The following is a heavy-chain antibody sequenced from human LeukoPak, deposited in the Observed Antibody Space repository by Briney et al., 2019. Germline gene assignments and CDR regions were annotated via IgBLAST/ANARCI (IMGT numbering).Heavy chain of an antibody. V-gene: IGHV3-23*01. Sequence: GGSLRLSCAASGFTFSSYAMSWVRQAPGKGLEWVSAISGSGGSTYYADSVKGRFTISRDNSKNTLYLQMNSLRAEDTAVYYCARVGYTDTWYSSPPFDYWGQGTLVTVSS. CDR1: GFTFSSYA. J-gene: IGHJ4*02. CDR2: ISGSGGST. CDR3: ARVGYTDTWYSSPPFDY. D-gene: IGHD2-15*01.